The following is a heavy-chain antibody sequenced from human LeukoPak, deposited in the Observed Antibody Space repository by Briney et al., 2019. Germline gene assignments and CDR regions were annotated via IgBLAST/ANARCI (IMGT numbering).Heavy chain of an antibody. D-gene: IGHD3-10*01. CDR2: IYSGGST. J-gene: IGHJ6*02. V-gene: IGHV3-53*01. CDR3: ASPLWFGDQYGMDV. Sequence: PGGSLRLSCAASGFTISSNYMSWVRQAPGKGLEWVSVIYSGGSTYYADSVKGRFTISRDNSKNTLYLQMNSLRAEDTAVYYCASPLWFGDQYGMDVWGQGTTVTVCS. CDR1: GFTISSNY.